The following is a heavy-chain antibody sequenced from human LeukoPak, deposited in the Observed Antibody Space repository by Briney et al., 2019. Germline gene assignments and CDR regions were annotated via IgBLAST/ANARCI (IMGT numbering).Heavy chain of an antibody. CDR3: ARDLNARSSFELGY. CDR1: GFTFDDYA. J-gene: IGHJ4*02. CDR2: ISWNSGSI. V-gene: IGHV3-9*01. Sequence: PGRSLRLSCAASGFTFDDYAMHWVRQAPGKGLEWVSGISWNSGSIGYADSVKGRFTISRDNTKNSLFLQMNSLRAEDTAVYYCARDLNARSSFELGYWGQGILVTVSS. D-gene: IGHD6-13*01.